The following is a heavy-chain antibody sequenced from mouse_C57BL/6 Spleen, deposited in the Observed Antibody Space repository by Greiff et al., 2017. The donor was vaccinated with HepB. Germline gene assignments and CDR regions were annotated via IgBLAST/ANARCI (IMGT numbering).Heavy chain of an antibody. CDR1: GYTFTDYY. V-gene: IGHV1-26*01. CDR2: INPNNGGT. J-gene: IGHJ1*03. D-gene: IGHD2-4*01. Sequence: EVQLQQSGPELVKPGASVKISCKASGYTFTDYYMNWVKQSHGKSLEWIGDINPNNGGTSYNQKFKGKATLTVDKSSSTAYMELRSLTSEDSAVYYCARKKEEYYDFYWYFDVWGTGTTVTVSS. CDR3: ARKKEEYYDFYWYFDV.